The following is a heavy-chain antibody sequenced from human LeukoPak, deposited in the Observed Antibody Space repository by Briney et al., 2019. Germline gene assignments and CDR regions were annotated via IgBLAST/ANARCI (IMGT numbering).Heavy chain of an antibody. J-gene: IGHJ4*02. V-gene: IGHV3-21*01. CDR2: ISPSSSYI. D-gene: IGHD1-7*01. CDR3: ARDGSSMGTNFDY. Sequence: GGSLRLSCTVSGFTVSSNSMNWVRQAPGKGLEWVSSISPSSSYIYYADSVKGRFTISRDNAKNSLYLQMNSLRAEDTAVYYCARDGSSMGTNFDYWGQGTLVTVSS. CDR1: GFTVSSNS.